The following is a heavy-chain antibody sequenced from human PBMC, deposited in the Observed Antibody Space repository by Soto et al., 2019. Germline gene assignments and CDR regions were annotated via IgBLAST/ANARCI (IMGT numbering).Heavy chain of an antibody. V-gene: IGHV3-11*06. D-gene: IGHD3-22*01. CDR3: ARCFSSAMIDS. Sequence: GGSLRLSCAASGFTFIDYDISWIRHSPWKGLEWVSYISSSSIYTNYADSVKGRFNISRENDKNSLYLQMNSLRAEDTAVYYCARCFSSAMIDSWGQGTLVTVSS. CDR1: GFTFIDYD. J-gene: IGHJ4*02. CDR2: ISSSSIYT.